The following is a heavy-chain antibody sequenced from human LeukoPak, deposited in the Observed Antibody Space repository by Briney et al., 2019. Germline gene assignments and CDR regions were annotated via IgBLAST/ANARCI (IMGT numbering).Heavy chain of an antibody. CDR2: IKQDGIEK. D-gene: IGHD2-15*01. Sequence: GGSLRLSCVASGFTFSDYWMAWVRPAPGKGPEWVANIKQDGIEKHYVDSVKGRFTISRDNAGNSLYLQMNSLRAEDTAVYYCARDVGGSLDYWGQGTLVTVSS. CDR3: ARDVGGSLDY. CDR1: GFTFSDYW. V-gene: IGHV3-7*01. J-gene: IGHJ4*02.